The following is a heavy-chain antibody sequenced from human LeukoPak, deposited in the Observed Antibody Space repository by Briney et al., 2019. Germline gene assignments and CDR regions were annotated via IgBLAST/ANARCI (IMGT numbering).Heavy chain of an antibody. D-gene: IGHD6-19*01. J-gene: IGHJ6*02. CDR1: GFTFSSCG. V-gene: IGHV3-23*01. CDR2: ISGNGDNT. Sequence: GGSLRLSCAASGFTFSSCGMTWVRQAPGKGLEWVSSISGNGDNTYYADSVKGRFTISRDNSKNTLYLQMNSLRAEDTAVYYCARDHSQSSGWAYYYYYGMDVWGQGTTVTVSS. CDR3: ARDHSQSSGWAYYYYYGMDV.